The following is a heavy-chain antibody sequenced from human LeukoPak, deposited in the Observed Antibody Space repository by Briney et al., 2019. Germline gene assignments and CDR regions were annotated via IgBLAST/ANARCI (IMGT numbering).Heavy chain of an antibody. D-gene: IGHD6-19*01. CDR1: GYTFTSYY. CDR3: ARHSSGWYFDY. CDR2: INPSGGST. Sequence: ASVKVSCEASGYTFTSYYMHWVRQAPGQGLEWMGIINPSGGSTSYAQKFQGRVTMTRDTSTSTVYMELSSLRFEDTAVYYCARHSSGWYFDYWGQGTLVTVSS. V-gene: IGHV1-46*03. J-gene: IGHJ4*02.